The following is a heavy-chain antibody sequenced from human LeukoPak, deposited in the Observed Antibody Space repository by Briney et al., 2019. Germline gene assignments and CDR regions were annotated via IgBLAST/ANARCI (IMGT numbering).Heavy chain of an antibody. Sequence: SETLPLTCTVSGGSISSSNYYWAWIRQPPGKGLEWIGSIYYSGSTYKNPSLKSRVTISVDTSKNQFSLKLSSVTAADTAVYYCARGIVVVPAVSNWFDPWGQGTLVTVSS. D-gene: IGHD2-2*01. CDR2: IYYSGST. J-gene: IGHJ5*02. CDR1: GGSISSSNYY. V-gene: IGHV4-39*07. CDR3: ARGIVVVPAVSNWFDP.